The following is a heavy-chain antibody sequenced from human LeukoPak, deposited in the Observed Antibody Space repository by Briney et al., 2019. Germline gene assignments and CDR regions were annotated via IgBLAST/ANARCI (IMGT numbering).Heavy chain of an antibody. CDR3: ARGYYDSSGYPHLDY. CDR2: IYYSGST. CDR1: VGSLSSYY. D-gene: IGHD3-22*01. Sequence: SETLSLTCTVSVGSLSSYYSSCIRQPPGRGLELVGYIYYSGSTNYHPSLKSRVTISVDTSKNQFSLKLSSVTAADTAVYYCARGYYDSSGYPHLDYWGQGTLVTVSS. V-gene: IGHV4-59*01. J-gene: IGHJ4*02.